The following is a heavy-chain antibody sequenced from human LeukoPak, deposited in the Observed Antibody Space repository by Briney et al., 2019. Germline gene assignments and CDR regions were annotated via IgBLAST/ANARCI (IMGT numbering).Heavy chain of an antibody. J-gene: IGHJ4*01. D-gene: IGHD1-14*01. CDR3: ARDRTKLIDY. V-gene: IGHV3-48*02. Sequence: PGGSLRLSCAASGFTFSSYSMDWVRQAPGKGLEWLSYITSSSGTIYYADSVRGRFTISRDNAKNSLYLQMNSLRDEDTAVYYCARDRTKLIDYWGQGTLVTVSS. CDR1: GFTFSSYS. CDR2: ITSSSGTI.